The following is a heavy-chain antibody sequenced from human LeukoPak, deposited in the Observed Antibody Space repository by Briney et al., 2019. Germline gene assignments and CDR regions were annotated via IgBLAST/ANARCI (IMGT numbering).Heavy chain of an antibody. CDR1: GFTFINYA. J-gene: IGHJ4*02. CDR3: ARAAASMVRGVLDY. CDR2: IIGGDGTT. D-gene: IGHD3-10*01. Sequence: GGSLSLSCAASGFTFINYAMSWVRQAPGKGLEWVSAIIGGDGTTYYAGSVKGRFTISRDNSKNTLYLQMNSLRAEDTAVYYCARAAASMVRGVLDYWGQGTLVTVSS. V-gene: IGHV3-23*01.